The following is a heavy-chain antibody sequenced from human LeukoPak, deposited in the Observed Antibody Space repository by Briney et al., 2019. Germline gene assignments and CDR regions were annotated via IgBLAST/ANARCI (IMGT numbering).Heavy chain of an antibody. V-gene: IGHV3-23*01. CDR1: GFTFSSYA. D-gene: IGHD3-10*01. Sequence: GGSLRLSCAASGFTFSSYAMSWVRQAPGKGLEWVSAISGSGGSTYYADSVKGRFTISRDNSKDTLYLQMNSLRAEDTAVYYCAKVGIDGSGPFDHWGQGTLVTVSS. CDR3: AKVGIDGSGPFDH. J-gene: IGHJ4*02. CDR2: ISGSGGST.